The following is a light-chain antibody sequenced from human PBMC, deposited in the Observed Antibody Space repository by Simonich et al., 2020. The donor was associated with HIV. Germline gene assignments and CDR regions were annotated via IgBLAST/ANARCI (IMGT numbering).Light chain of an antibody. CDR3: QQYGSSPPRLT. V-gene: IGKV3D-20*01. CDR1: QSVSSSY. Sequence: EIVLTQSPGTLSLSPGERITLTCRASQSVSSSYLAWYQQKPGLAPRLLIYDASSRATGIPDRFSGSGSGTEFTLTISSLQSEDFAVYYCQQYGSSPPRLTFGGGTKVEIK. J-gene: IGKJ4*01. CDR2: DAS.